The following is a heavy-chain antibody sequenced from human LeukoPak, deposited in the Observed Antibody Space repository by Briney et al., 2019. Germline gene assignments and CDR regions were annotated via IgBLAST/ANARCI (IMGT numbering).Heavy chain of an antibody. Sequence: GASVKVSCKASGYTFAAYYIHWVRQAPGQGLEWMGWISAYNGNTNYAQKLQGRVTMTTDTSTSTAYMELRSLRSDDTAVYYCARDRSVRVDYWGQGTLVTVSS. CDR2: ISAYNGNT. CDR3: ARDRSVRVDY. V-gene: IGHV1-18*04. J-gene: IGHJ4*02. CDR1: GYTFAAYY.